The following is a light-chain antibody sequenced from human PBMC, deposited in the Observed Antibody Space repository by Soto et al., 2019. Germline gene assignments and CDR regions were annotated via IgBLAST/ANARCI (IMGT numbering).Light chain of an antibody. J-gene: IGKJ3*01. CDR2: GGF. V-gene: IGKV3-15*01. CDR1: QTLRNK. Sequence: IVLTQSPGTLSVSPGERVILSCRASQTLRNKLAWYQQKPGQAPRLLIYGGFTRATGIPARFSGSGSGTEFTLTITSLQSEDFEIYYYQHHNAWPLTFGPGTKLDLK. CDR3: QHHNAWPLT.